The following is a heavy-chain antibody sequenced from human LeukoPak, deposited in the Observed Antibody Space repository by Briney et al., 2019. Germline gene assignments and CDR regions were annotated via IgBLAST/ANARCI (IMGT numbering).Heavy chain of an antibody. Sequence: PVRSLRLSCAHSGFTFSSYAMHWVRQAPGTGLEWVAVISYDRSNKYYADSVKGRFTISRDNSKNTLYLQMNSLIAEDTAVYYCAREPEQWLVVYFAYWGQGTLVTVPS. D-gene: IGHD6-19*01. CDR1: GFTFSSYA. CDR2: ISYDRSNK. CDR3: AREPEQWLVVYFAY. J-gene: IGHJ4*02. V-gene: IGHV3-30-3*01.